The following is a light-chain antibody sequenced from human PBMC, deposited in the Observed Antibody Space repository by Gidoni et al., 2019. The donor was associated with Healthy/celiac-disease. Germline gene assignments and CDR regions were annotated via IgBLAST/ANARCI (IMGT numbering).Light chain of an antibody. CDR1: QDISNY. CDR3: QQYDNPALT. CDR2: DAS. Sequence: IQMTQSPSSLSASVGDRVTITCQASQDISNYLNWYQQKPGKAPKLLIYDASNLETGVPSRFSGSGSGTDFTFTISSLQPEDIATYYCQQYDNPALTFXGGTKVEIK. V-gene: IGKV1-33*01. J-gene: IGKJ4*01.